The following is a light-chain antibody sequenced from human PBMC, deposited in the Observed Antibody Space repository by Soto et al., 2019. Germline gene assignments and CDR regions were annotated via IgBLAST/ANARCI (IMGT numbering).Light chain of an antibody. CDR1: QSVSSYY. J-gene: IGKJ1*01. CDR3: QQYGSSPLT. Sequence: EIVLTQSPGTLSLSPGERATLSCRASQSVSSYYLAWYQQKPGQAPRLLIYAASSRATGIPDRFSGGGSGTDFTLTISSLEPEDCAVYYCQQYGSSPLTFGQGTKVDIK. V-gene: IGKV3-20*01. CDR2: AAS.